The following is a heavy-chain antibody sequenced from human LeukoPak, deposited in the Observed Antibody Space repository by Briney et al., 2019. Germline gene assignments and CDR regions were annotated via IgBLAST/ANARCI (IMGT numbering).Heavy chain of an antibody. CDR2: INHSGST. D-gene: IGHD6-13*01. CDR1: GGSFSGYY. J-gene: IGHJ5*02. Sequence: SETLSLTCAVYGGSFSGYYWNWIRQPPGKGLEWIGEINHSGSTNYNPCLKSRVTISVHTSKNQFSLRLSSVTAADTAVYYCARAHKYRIAAAVEYNWFDPWGQGTLVTVSS. CDR3: ARAHKYRIAAAVEYNWFDP. V-gene: IGHV4-34*01.